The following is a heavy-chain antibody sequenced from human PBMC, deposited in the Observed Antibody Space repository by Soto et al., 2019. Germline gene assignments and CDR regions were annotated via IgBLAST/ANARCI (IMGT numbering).Heavy chain of an antibody. CDR2: ISAYNGDT. Sequence: GASVKVSCKASGYTFTTYGINWVRQAPGQGLEWMGWISAYNGDTNYAQSLQGRVTMTTDTSTSTAYMELRSLRYDDTAVYYCARDLIAVRPGWFDPWGQGTLVTVS. D-gene: IGHD6-6*01. CDR1: GYTFTTYG. CDR3: ARDLIAVRPGWFDP. V-gene: IGHV1-18*01. J-gene: IGHJ5*02.